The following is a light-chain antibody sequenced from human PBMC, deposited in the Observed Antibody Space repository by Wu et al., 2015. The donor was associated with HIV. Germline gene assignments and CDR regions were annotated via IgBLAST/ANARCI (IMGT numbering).Light chain of an antibody. V-gene: IGKV3-15*01. CDR2: AAS. Sequence: EIVLTQSPATLSLSPGERATLSCRASQSVSSNLAWYQQKPGQAPRLLIYAASTRATGVPARFSGSGSGTEFTLTISSLQSEDFGVYYCQQYNTWPPLTFGGGTKVEIK. CDR3: QQYNTWPPLT. CDR1: QSVSSN. J-gene: IGKJ4*01.